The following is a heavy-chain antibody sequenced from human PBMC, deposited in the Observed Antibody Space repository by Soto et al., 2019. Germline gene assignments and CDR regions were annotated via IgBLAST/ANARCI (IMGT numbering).Heavy chain of an antibody. J-gene: IGHJ4*02. CDR1: GYTFTSYG. CDR2: TSAYNGNT. V-gene: IGHV1-18*01. CDR3: ARGPILYYYDSSGYYGY. Sequence: ASVKVSCKASGYTFTSYGISWVRQAPGQGLEWMGWTSAYNGNTNYAQKLQGRVTMTTDTSTSTAYMELRSLRSDDTAVYYCARGPILYYYDSSGYYGYWGQGTLVTVSS. D-gene: IGHD3-22*01.